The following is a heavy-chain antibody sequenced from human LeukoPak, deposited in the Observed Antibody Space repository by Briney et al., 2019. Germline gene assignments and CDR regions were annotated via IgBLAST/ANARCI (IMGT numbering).Heavy chain of an antibody. V-gene: IGHV3-33*01. J-gene: IGHJ4*02. D-gene: IGHD4-17*01. Sequence: PGGSLRLSCATSGFTFSSHGMHWVRQAPGKGLEWVAIVWYDGNVKYYADSAKGRFTISRDNSKNTLSLQMNSLRAEDTAVYFCARAIYADARKGLDYWGQGTLVTVSP. CDR1: GFTFSSHG. CDR2: VWYDGNVK. CDR3: ARAIYADARKGLDY.